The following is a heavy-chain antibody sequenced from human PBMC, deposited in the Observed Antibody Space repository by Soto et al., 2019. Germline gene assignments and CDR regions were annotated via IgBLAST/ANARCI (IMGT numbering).Heavy chain of an antibody. D-gene: IGHD4-4*01. CDR3: AREAPDYNLSPGMDV. V-gene: IGHV3-30-3*01. Sequence: QVQLVESGGGVVQPGRSLRLSCAASGFTFSSYAMHWVRHAPGKGLEWVAVISYDGSNKYYADSVKGRFTISRDNSKNTLYLQMNSLRAEDTAVYYCAREAPDYNLSPGMDVWGQGTTVTVSS. CDR1: GFTFSSYA. J-gene: IGHJ6*02. CDR2: ISYDGSNK.